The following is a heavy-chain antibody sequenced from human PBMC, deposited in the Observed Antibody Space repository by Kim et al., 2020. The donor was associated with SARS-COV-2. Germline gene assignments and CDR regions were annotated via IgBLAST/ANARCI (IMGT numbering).Heavy chain of an antibody. CDR3: AKGNNHGFDC. Sequence: GGSLRLSCAASGFTFSTYGMSWVRQAPGKGLEWVSTFGSRGNTYYADSVKGRFTISRDNSKNTIYLQMNSLRADDMAIYYCAKGNNHGFDCWGQGTLVTV. CDR1: GFTFSTYG. J-gene: IGHJ4*02. CDR2: FGSRGNT. V-gene: IGHV3-23*01. D-gene: IGHD1-1*01.